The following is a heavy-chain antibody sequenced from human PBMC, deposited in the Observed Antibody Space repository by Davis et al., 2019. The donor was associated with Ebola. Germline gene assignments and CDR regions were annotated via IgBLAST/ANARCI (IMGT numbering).Heavy chain of an antibody. CDR1: GGSISSYY. D-gene: IGHD6-13*01. J-gene: IGHJ6*04. CDR2: IHYSGST. CDR3: ARSGRGAAAGGDV. V-gene: IGHV4-59*08. Sequence: SETLSLTCTVSGGSISSYYWSWIRQPPGKGLEWIGYIHYSGSTNYNPPLKSQVTISVDTSKNQFSLKLRSVTAADTAVYYCARSGRGAAAGGDVWGKGTTVTVSS.